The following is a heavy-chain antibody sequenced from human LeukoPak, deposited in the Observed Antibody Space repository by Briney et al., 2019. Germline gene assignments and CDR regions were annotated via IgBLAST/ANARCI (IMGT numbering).Heavy chain of an antibody. D-gene: IGHD4-17*01. CDR2: INHSGST. J-gene: IGHJ3*02. CDR1: GGSFSGYY. V-gene: IGHV4-34*01. Sequence: SETLSLTCAVYGGSFSGYYWSWIRQPPGKGLEWIGEINHSGSTNYNPSLKSRVTISVDTSKNQFSLKLSSVTAADTAVYYCARDRGDTVNAFDIWGQGTMVTVSS. CDR3: ARDRGDTVNAFDI.